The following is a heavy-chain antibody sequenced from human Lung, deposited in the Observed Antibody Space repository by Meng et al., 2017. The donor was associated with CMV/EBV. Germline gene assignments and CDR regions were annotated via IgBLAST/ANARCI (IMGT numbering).Heavy chain of an antibody. CDR2: IYHSGST. Sequence: QGPLQGPGPGLVNPSGTLSLTCAVSGGSISSSNWWSWVRQPPGKGLEWIGEIYHSGSTNYNPSLKSRVTISVDKSKNQFSLKLSSVTAADTAVYYCARVVTALWGYYFDYWGQGTLVTVSS. CDR1: GGSISSSNW. CDR3: ARVVTALWGYYFDY. V-gene: IGHV4-4*02. D-gene: IGHD2-21*02. J-gene: IGHJ4*02.